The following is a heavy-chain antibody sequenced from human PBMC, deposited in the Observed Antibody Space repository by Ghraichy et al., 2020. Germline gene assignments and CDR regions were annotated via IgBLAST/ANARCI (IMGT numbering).Heavy chain of an antibody. CDR1: GDTISSSNW. Sequence: SETLSLTCAVSGDTISSSNWWSWVRQAPGKGLEWIGEIFRSGNTKYNPSLKSRVTISLDKAKNHFSLELSSVTAADTAVYFCARGSPDNYYDSTGDAFDIWGPGTMVTVSS. D-gene: IGHD3-22*01. CDR3: ARGSPDNYYDSTGDAFDI. CDR2: IFRSGNT. V-gene: IGHV4-4*02. J-gene: IGHJ3*02.